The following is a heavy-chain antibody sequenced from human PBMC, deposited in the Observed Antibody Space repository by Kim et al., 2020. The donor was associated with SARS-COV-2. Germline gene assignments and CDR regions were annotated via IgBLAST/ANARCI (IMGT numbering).Heavy chain of an antibody. CDR2: ISGSGGST. D-gene: IGHD3-3*01. CDR1: GFTFSSYA. V-gene: IGHV3-23*01. Sequence: GGSLRLSCAASGFTFSSYAMSWVRQAPGKGLEWVSAISGSGGSTYYADSVKGRFTISRDNSKNTLYLQMNSLRAEDTAVYYCAKRPNGYDFWSGPFDPWGQGTLVTVSS. J-gene: IGHJ5*02. CDR3: AKRPNGYDFWSGPFDP.